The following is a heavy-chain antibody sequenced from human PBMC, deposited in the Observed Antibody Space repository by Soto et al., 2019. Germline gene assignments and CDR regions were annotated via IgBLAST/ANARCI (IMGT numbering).Heavy chain of an antibody. CDR2: IKQDGSEK. CDR3: ARNAMTTFYSFLDV. Sequence: EVQLVESGGGLVQPGGSLRLSCAASGFTFSSYWMSWVRQAPGKGLEWVANIKQDGSEKYYVDSVKGRFTISRDNAKNSLYLQMNSLRAEDTAVYYCARNAMTTFYSFLDVWGKGTTVTVSS. D-gene: IGHD4-4*01. J-gene: IGHJ6*03. CDR1: GFTFSSYW. V-gene: IGHV3-7*01.